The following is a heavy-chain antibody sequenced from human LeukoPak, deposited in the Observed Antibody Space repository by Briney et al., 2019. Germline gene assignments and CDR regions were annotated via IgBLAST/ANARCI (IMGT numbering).Heavy chain of an antibody. J-gene: IGHJ4*02. V-gene: IGHV3-23*01. CDR1: GFTFSSYA. CDR2: ISGSGGST. Sequence: PGGSLRLSCAASGFTFSSYAMSWVRQAPGKGLEWVSAISGSGGSTYYADSVKGRFTISRDNSKNTLYLQMNSLRAEDTAVYYCARWSPLREWELQKGFDYWGQGTLVTVSS. CDR3: ARWSPLREWELQKGFDY. D-gene: IGHD1-26*01.